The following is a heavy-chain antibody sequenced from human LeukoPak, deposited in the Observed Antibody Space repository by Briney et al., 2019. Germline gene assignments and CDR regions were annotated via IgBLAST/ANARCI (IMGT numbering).Heavy chain of an antibody. Sequence: PGGSLRLSCTASGCTVSTNFMSWVRQPPGKGLEWVSVTYRGGDTYYTVPVKGRLPISRDNSKNTVYLQRSSLRAEDTAVYYCATGDCSSAICSVSGVYWGQGTLLTVSS. CDR2: TYRGGDT. V-gene: IGHV3-66*01. CDR3: ATGDCSSAICSVSGVY. J-gene: IGHJ1*01. D-gene: IGHD2-2*01. CDR1: GCTVSTNF.